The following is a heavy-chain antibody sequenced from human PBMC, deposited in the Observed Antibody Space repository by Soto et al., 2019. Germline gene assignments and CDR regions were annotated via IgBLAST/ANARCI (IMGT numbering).Heavy chain of an antibody. CDR2: ILYSGTN. CDR1: GCAFSGDG. CDR3: ARTTIIARFKYGLDV. V-gene: IGHV4-59*01. J-gene: IGHJ6*02. D-gene: IGHD3-10*01. Sequence: GTLSLTGTVSGCAFSGDGWSWIVQPPGKGLEWLGYILYSGTNKYNPSVKSRVTISVDTSQNQFSLKVDSVTTADTAVYYCARTTIIARFKYGLDVWGQGTTVTVSS.